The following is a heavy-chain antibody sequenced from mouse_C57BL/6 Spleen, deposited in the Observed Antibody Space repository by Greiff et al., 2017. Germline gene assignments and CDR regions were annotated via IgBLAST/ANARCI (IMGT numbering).Heavy chain of an antibody. CDR3: ARMGANWDVWFAY. J-gene: IGHJ3*01. V-gene: IGHV1-22*01. D-gene: IGHD4-1*01. Sequence: VQLKESGPELVKPGASVKMSCKASGYTFTDYNMHWVKQSHGKSLEWIGYINPNNGGTSYNQKFKGKATLTVNKSSSTAYMELRSLTSEESAVYYCARMGANWDVWFAYWGQGTLVTVAA. CDR1: GYTFTDYN. CDR2: INPNNGGT.